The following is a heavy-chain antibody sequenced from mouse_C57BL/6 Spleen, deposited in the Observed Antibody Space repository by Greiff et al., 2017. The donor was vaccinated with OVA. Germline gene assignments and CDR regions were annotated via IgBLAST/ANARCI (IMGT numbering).Heavy chain of an antibody. V-gene: IGHV1-64*01. CDR1: GYTFTSYW. D-gene: IGHD1-1*01. CDR3: ASEEDYYGSSPFAY. J-gene: IGHJ3*01. CDR2: IHPNSGST. Sequence: QVQLQQPGAELVKPGASVKLSCKASGYTFTSYWMHWVKQRPGQGLEWIGMIHPNSGSTNYHEKFKSKATLTVDKSSITAYMQLSSLTSEDSAVYYCASEEDYYGSSPFAYWGQGTLVTVSA.